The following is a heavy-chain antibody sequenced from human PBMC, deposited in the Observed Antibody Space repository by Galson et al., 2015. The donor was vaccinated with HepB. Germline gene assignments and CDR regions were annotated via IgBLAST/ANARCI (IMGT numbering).Heavy chain of an antibody. J-gene: IGHJ3*02. CDR2: IIPIFGTA. D-gene: IGHD2-2*01. CDR1: GGTFSSYA. V-gene: IGHV1-69*13. CDR3: ARGSGGEEDIVVVPAVKDAFDI. Sequence: SVKVSCKASGGTFSSYAISWVRQAPGQGLEWMGGIIPIFGTANYAQKFQGRVTITADESTSTAYMELSSLRSEDTAVYYCARGSGGEEDIVVVPAVKDAFDIWGQGTMVTVSS.